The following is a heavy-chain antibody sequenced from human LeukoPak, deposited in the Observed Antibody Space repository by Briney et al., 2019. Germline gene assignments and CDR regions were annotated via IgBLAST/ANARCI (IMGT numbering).Heavy chain of an antibody. CDR2: ISGSGGST. CDR3: ARVDAPLGYGGGDYMDV. V-gene: IGHV3-23*01. J-gene: IGHJ6*03. CDR1: GFTFSSYA. Sequence: GGSLRLSCAASGFTFSSYAMSWVRQAPGKGLEWVSAISGSGGSTYYADSVKGRFTISRDNSKNTLYLQMNSLRAEDTAVYYCARVDAPLGYGGGDYMDVWGKGTTVTVSS. D-gene: IGHD4-23*01.